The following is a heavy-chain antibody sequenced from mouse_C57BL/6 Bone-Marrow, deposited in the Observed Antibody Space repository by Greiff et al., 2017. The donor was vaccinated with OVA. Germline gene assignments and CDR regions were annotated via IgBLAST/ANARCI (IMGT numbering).Heavy chain of an antibody. CDR2: INPSNGGT. CDR3: AGYGSSYEDYFDY. V-gene: IGHV1-53*01. D-gene: IGHD1-1*01. CDR1: GYTFTSYW. J-gene: IGHJ2*01. Sequence: QVQLQQPGTELVKPGASVKLSCKASGYTFTSYWMHWVKQRPGQGLEWIGNINPSNGGTNYNEKFKSKATLTVDKSSSTAYMQLSSLTSEDAAVDYCAGYGSSYEDYFDYWGQGTTLTVSS.